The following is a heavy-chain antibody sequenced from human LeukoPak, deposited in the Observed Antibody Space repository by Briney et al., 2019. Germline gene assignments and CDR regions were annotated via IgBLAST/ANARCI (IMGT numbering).Heavy chain of an antibody. CDR2: IYYSGST. V-gene: IGHV4-38-2*02. D-gene: IGHD2-15*01. CDR1: GYSISSGYY. Sequence: SETLSLTCTVSGYSISSGYYWGWIRQPPGKGLDWIGSIYYSGSTYYNPSLKSRVTISLDTSKNQFSLKLSSVTAADTAVYYCAREYCSGGNCPIDYWGQGTLVTVSS. J-gene: IGHJ4*02. CDR3: AREYCSGGNCPIDY.